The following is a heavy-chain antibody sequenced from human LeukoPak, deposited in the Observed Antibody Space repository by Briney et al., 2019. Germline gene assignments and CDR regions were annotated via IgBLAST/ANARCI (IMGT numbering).Heavy chain of an antibody. Sequence: GASVKVSCKASGYTFTSYAMNWVRQAPGQGLEWMGWINTNTGNPTYAQGFTGRFVFSLDTSVSTAYLQISSLKAEDTAVYYCARPNYDYVWGSLLSGEYFDYWGQGTLVTVSS. CDR3: ARPNYDYVWGSLLSGEYFDY. J-gene: IGHJ4*02. CDR2: INTNTGNP. CDR1: GYTFTSYA. D-gene: IGHD3-16*01. V-gene: IGHV7-4-1*02.